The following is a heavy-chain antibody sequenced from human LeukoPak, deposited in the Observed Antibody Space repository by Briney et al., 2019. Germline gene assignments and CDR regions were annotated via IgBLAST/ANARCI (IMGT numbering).Heavy chain of an antibody. CDR1: GFIFNTYG. V-gene: IGHV3-53*01. CDR3: ARWGDYGAKD. Sequence: GRSLRLSCAASGFIFNTYGMHWVRQAPGKGLEWVSVIYSGGSTYYADSVKGRFTISRDNSKNTLYLQMNSLKAEDTAVYYCARWGDYGAKDWGQGTLVTVSS. D-gene: IGHD4-23*01. J-gene: IGHJ4*02. CDR2: IYSGGST.